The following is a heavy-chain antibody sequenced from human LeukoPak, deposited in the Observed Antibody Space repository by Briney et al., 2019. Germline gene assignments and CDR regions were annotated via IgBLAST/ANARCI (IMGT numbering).Heavy chain of an antibody. J-gene: IGHJ4*02. CDR1: GFTFTDYW. CDR3: AREYQLLIFDY. Sequence: PGGSLRLSCAASGFTFTDYWMSWVRQAPGKGLEWVANIKRDGSEKYYVDSVKGRFTISRDNAKNSLYLQLNSLRTEDTAVYYCAREYQLLIFDYWGQGTLVTVSS. V-gene: IGHV3-7*01. CDR2: IKRDGSEK. D-gene: IGHD2-2*01.